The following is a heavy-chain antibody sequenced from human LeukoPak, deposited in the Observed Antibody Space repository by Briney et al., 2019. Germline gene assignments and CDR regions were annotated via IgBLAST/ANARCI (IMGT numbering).Heavy chain of an antibody. J-gene: IGHJ4*02. CDR1: GFTFDDYG. V-gene: IGHV3-20*04. Sequence: GGSLILSCAASGFTFDDYGMSWVRQAPGKGLEWVSSIDWNGSSTGYADSVKGRFTISRDDAKSSLYLQMNSLRAEDTALYYCARDADYYFDQWGQGTLVTVSS. CDR3: ARDADYYFDQ. CDR2: IDWNGSST.